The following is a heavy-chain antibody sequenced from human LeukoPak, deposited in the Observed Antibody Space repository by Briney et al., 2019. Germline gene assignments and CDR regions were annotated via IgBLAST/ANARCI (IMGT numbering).Heavy chain of an antibody. J-gene: IGHJ1*01. Sequence: GGSLRLSCAASGFTFSTYWIHWVRHAPGKGLVWVSRIKSDGSTNYADSVKGRFTISRDNAKNTVSLQMNSLRPEDTGVYYCARAPSEIGGYYPEYFRHWGQGTLVTVSS. D-gene: IGHD3-22*01. V-gene: IGHV3-74*01. CDR3: ARAPSEIGGYYPEYFRH. CDR1: GFTFSTYW. CDR2: IKSDGST.